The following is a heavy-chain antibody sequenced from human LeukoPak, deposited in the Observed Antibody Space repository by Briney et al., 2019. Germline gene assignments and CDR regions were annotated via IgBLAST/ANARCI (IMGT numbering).Heavy chain of an antibody. CDR2: ISWNSGSI. CDR3: AKGASGSYYYFDY. CDR1: GFTFDDYA. J-gene: IGHJ4*02. Sequence: PGGSLRLSCAASGFTFDDYAKHWVRQAPGKGLEWVSGISWNSGSIGYADSVKGRFTISRDNAKNSLYLQMNSLRAEDTALYYCAKGASGSYYYFDYWGQGTLVTVSS. V-gene: IGHV3-9*01. D-gene: IGHD1-26*01.